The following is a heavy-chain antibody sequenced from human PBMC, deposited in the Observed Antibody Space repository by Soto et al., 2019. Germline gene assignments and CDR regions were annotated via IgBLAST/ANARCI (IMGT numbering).Heavy chain of an antibody. D-gene: IGHD1-26*01. CDR2: IKSKTDGGTT. V-gene: IGHV3-15*07. CDR1: GFTFDKVW. J-gene: IGHJ4*02. Sequence: EVQLVESGGGLVKPGGSLRLACAVSGFTFDKVWMHWVRQAPGRGLEWVGRIKSKTDGGTTDYAAPVKGRFTISRDDSKNMLYLQRNSLKTEDTAMYFCFTGRDDLLYWGQGTLVTVSS. CDR3: FTGRDDLLY.